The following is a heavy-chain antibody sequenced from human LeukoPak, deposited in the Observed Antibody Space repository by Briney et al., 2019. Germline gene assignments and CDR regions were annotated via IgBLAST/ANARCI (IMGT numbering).Heavy chain of an antibody. J-gene: IGHJ4*02. Sequence: PGGSLRLSCAASGFTFSSYWMSWVRQAPGKGLEWVANIKQDGSEKYYVDSVKGRFTISRDNAKNSLYLQMNSLRAEDTAVYYCARDARMVRGPDPFDYWGQGTLVTVSS. V-gene: IGHV3-7*01. CDR1: GFTFSSYW. D-gene: IGHD3-10*01. CDR2: IKQDGSEK. CDR3: ARDARMVRGPDPFDY.